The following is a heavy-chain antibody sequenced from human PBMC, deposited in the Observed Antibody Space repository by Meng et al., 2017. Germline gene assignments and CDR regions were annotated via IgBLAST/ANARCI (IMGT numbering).Heavy chain of an antibody. J-gene: IGHJ6*02. CDR2: ISGSGGST. CDR1: GFTFSSYA. D-gene: IGHD6-13*01. V-gene: IGHV3-23*01. Sequence: GESLKISCAASGFTFSSYAMSWVRQAPGKGLEWVSAISGSGGSTYYADSVKGRLTISRDNSKNTLYLQMNSLRAEDTAVYYCAKQEQQLVLWYYGMDVWGQGTTVTVSS. CDR3: AKQEQQLVLWYYGMDV.